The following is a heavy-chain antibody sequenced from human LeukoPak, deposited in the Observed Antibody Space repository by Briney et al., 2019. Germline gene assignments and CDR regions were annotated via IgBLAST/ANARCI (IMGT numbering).Heavy chain of an antibody. CDR1: GDSVSSNSAA. V-gene: IGHV6-1*01. D-gene: IGHD2-2*01. J-gene: IGHJ5*02. CDR2: TYYRSKWYN. Sequence: SSQTLSLTCAISGDSVSSNSAAWNWIRQSPSRGLEWLVRTYYRSKWYNDYAVSVKSRITINPDTSKNQFSLQLSSVTPEDTAVYYCARGVVVVPAAGFDPWGQGTLVTVSS. CDR3: ARGVVVVPAAGFDP.